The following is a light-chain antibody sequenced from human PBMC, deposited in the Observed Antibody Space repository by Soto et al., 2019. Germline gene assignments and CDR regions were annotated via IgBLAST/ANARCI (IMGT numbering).Light chain of an antibody. J-gene: IGKJ1*01. V-gene: IGKV3-11*01. CDR1: QSVNIY. CDR3: QQRSNWPGT. CDR2: GAS. Sequence: EIVMTQSPATLSVSPGERATLSCRASQSVNIYLAWYQQKPGQAPRLLIFGASYRATGIPARFSGSGSGTDFTLTISSLEPEDFAVYYCQQRSNWPGTCGKGTKVDIK.